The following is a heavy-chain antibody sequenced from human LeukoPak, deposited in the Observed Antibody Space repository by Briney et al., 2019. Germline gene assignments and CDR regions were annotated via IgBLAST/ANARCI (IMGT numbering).Heavy chain of an antibody. V-gene: IGHV4-39*01. Sequence: SETLSLTCTVSGGSISTSNYYWAWIRQPPGKGLEWIGSIYFSGSTYYNPSLKSRVSMSVDTSNNQFSLKVTSMTAADTAVYYCASDYGADSGYWGQGTLVTVSS. CDR1: GGSISTSNYY. CDR3: ASDYGADSGY. D-gene: IGHD4-23*01. CDR2: IYFSGST. J-gene: IGHJ4*02.